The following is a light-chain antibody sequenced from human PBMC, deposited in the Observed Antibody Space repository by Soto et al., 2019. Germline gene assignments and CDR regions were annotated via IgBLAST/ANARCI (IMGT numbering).Light chain of an antibody. Sequence: IQMTQSPSSLSASVGDRVTITCRASQDIYTYLAWYQHRPGKAPELLIYGASTLQAGVPSRFSGGGSGTHFVLTISSLQPEDVAVYYCQQYINWPPLTFGGGTKVEIK. V-gene: IGKV1-27*01. CDR1: QDIYTY. CDR2: GAS. J-gene: IGKJ4*01. CDR3: QQYINWPPLT.